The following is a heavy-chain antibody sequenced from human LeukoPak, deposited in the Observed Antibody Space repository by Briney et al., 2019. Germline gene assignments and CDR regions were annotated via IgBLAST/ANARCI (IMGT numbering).Heavy chain of an antibody. Sequence: ASVKVSCKASGYTFTGYYMHWVRQAPGQGLEWMGWINPNSGGTNYAQKFQGRVTMTRDTSISTAYMELSRLRSDDTAVYYCARVGATGTTPPFDYWGQGTLVTVSS. D-gene: IGHD1-1*01. CDR3: ARVGATGTTPPFDY. CDR2: INPNSGGT. V-gene: IGHV1-2*02. CDR1: GYTFTGYY. J-gene: IGHJ4*02.